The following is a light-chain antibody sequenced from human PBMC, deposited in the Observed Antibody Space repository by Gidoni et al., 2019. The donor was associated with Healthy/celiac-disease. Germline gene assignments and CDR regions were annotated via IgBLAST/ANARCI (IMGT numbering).Light chain of an antibody. Sequence: QSALTQPASMSGSPGQSITISCTGTSSDVGGYNYVSWYQLHPGKAPKLMIYEVSNRPSGVSNRFSGSKSGNTASLTISGLQAEDEADYYCSSYTSSSTLVVFGGGTKLTVL. J-gene: IGLJ2*01. CDR1: SSDVGGYNY. CDR3: SSYTSSSTLVV. V-gene: IGLV2-14*01. CDR2: EVS.